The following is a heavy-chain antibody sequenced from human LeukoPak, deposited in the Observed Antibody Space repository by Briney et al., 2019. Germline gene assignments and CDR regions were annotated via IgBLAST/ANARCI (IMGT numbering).Heavy chain of an antibody. D-gene: IGHD5-24*01. CDR1: GFTFSNAW. J-gene: IGHJ5*02. Sequence: PGGSLRLSCAASGFTFSNAWMSWVRQAQGKGLEWVGRIKSKTDGGTTDYAAPVKGRFTISRDDSKNTLYLQMNSLKTEDTAVYYCTTDVGDGYLSWFDPWGQGTLVTVSS. CDR2: IKSKTDGGTT. V-gene: IGHV3-15*01. CDR3: TTDVGDGYLSWFDP.